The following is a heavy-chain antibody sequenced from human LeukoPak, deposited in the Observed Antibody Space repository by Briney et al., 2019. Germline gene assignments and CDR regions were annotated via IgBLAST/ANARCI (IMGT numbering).Heavy chain of an antibody. CDR2: KYYDGNSGST. CDR3: ATSSGWYRYDS. Sequence: SETLSLTCTVSGGSMSYYYWTWIRQTPGKGLEWIGYKYYDGNSGSTYYNPSLKSRVTISVDTSKNQFSLILTSVTDADTAVYYCATSSGWYRYDSWGQGTLVTVSS. CDR1: GGSMSYYY. D-gene: IGHD6-19*01. V-gene: IGHV4-59*12. J-gene: IGHJ4*02.